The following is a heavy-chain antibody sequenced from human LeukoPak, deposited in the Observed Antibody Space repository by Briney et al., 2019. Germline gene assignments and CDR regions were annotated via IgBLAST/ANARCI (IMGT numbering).Heavy chain of an antibody. Sequence: GGSLRLSCAASGFTVSSNYMSWVRQAPGKGLEWVSVIYSGGSTYYADSVKGRFTISRDNSKNTLYLQMNSLRAEDTAVYYCARYYYDFWSGYTYYMDVWGKGTTVTVSS. J-gene: IGHJ6*03. CDR1: GFTVSSNY. CDR3: ARYYYDFWSGYTYYMDV. V-gene: IGHV3-53*01. CDR2: IYSGGST. D-gene: IGHD3-3*01.